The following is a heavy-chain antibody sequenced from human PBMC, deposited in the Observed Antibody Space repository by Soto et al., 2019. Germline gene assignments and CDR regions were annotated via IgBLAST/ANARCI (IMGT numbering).Heavy chain of an antibody. V-gene: IGHV1-46*01. CDR3: ARVGHYDFRRRYSPASFHY. D-gene: IGHD3-3*01. Sequence: GASVKVSCKASGYTFTSYYMHWVRQAPGEGLEWMGIINPSGGSTSYAQKFQGIVTMTRDTSTSTVYVEGSSLRSEDTAVYYCARVGHYDFRRRYSPASFHYWGPATLVTFSS. J-gene: IGHJ4*02. CDR2: INPSGGST. CDR1: GYTFTSYY.